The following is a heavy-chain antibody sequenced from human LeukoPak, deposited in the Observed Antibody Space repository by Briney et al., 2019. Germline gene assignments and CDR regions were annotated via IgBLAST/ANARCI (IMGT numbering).Heavy chain of an antibody. V-gene: IGHV3-53*01. CDR2: IYSGGST. J-gene: IGHJ4*02. CDR1: GFTVSSNY. D-gene: IGHD6-13*01. Sequence: GGSLRLSCAASGFTVSSNYMSWVRQAPGKGLEWVSVIYSGGSTYYADSVKGRFTISRDNAKNSLYLQMNSLRAEDTAVYSCARGGAAAFDYWGQGTLVTVSS. CDR3: ARGGAAAFDY.